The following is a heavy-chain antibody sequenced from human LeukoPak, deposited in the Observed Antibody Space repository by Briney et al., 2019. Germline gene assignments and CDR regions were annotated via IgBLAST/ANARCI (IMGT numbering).Heavy chain of an antibody. CDR1: GFTFSSYG. CDR3: ARGVRFDY. CDR2: ISYDGSNK. V-gene: IGHV3-30*03. D-gene: IGHD3-10*01. J-gene: IGHJ4*02. Sequence: GGSLRLPCAASGFTFSSYGMHWVRRAPGRGLEWVAVISYDGSNKYYADSVKGRFTISRDNSKNTLYLQMNSLRAEDTAVYYCARGVRFDYWGQGTLVTVSS.